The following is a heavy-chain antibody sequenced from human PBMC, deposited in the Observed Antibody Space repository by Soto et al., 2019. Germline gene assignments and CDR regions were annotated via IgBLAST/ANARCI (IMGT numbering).Heavy chain of an antibody. V-gene: IGHV1-18*01. D-gene: IGHD3-16*01. Sequence: QVQLVQSGSELKKPGASVKVSCKTSGYNFDDYSIHWVRQAPGQGLAWVGWIAVYNNRTNYGQNFQGRISMTTDLSPNSVYMELSTLRSDDTAVEYCATGNRSYVSYGAYWGQGTLVTVSS. J-gene: IGHJ4*02. CDR2: IAVYNNRT. CDR1: GYNFDDYS. CDR3: ATGNRSYVSYGAY.